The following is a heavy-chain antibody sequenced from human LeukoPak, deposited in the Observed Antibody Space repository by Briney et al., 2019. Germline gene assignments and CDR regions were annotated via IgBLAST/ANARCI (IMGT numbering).Heavy chain of an antibody. J-gene: IGHJ4*02. CDR3: ARDVYGGDSNPAWGY. CDR2: ISAYNGNT. V-gene: IGHV1-18*01. D-gene: IGHD2-21*02. Sequence: GASVKLSCKASGYTFTSYGISWVRQAPGQGLEWMGWISAYNGNTNYSQKLQGRVTMTTDTSTSTAYMELRSLRSDDTAVYYCARDVYGGDSNPAWGYWGQGTLVTVSS. CDR1: GYTFTSYG.